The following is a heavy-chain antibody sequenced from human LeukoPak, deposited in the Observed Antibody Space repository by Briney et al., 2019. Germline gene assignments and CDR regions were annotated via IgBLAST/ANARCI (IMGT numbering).Heavy chain of an antibody. CDR3: AKELSSTWYWLDY. Sequence: GGSLRLSCAASGFTFSSYAMSWVRQAPGKGLEWVSGISGSGDSTYYADSVKGRFTISRDNSKNTLYLQMNSLRAEDTAVYYCAKELSSTWYWLDYWGQGTLVTVSS. J-gene: IGHJ4*02. D-gene: IGHD6-13*01. CDR2: ISGSGDST. CDR1: GFTFSSYA. V-gene: IGHV3-23*01.